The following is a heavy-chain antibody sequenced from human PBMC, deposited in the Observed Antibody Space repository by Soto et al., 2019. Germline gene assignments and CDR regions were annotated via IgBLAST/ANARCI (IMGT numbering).Heavy chain of an antibody. CDR1: GFTFNNYY. J-gene: IGHJ3*02. D-gene: IGHD4-17*01. CDR2: ISSGSSYI. V-gene: IGHV3-21*01. Sequence: PGGSLRLSCAAYGFTFNNYYMKWVRLAPGKGLEWVSSISSGSSYIYYADSVKGRFTVSRDNAKNSLYLQMNSLRAEDTAVYYCARLGSTVTTNYPFDIWGQGTMVTVSS. CDR3: ARLGSTVTTNYPFDI.